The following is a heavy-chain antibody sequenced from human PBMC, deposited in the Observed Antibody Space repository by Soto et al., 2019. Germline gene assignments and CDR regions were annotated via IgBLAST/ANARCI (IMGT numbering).Heavy chain of an antibody. D-gene: IGHD1-1*01. Sequence: ASVKVSCKASGYTFTSYYMHWVRQAPGQGLEWMGIINPSGGSTSYVQKFQGRVTMTRDTSTSTVYMELSSLRSEDTAVYYCARVYMPGPQYYYGMDVWGQGTTVTVSS. J-gene: IGHJ6*02. CDR1: GYTFTSYY. CDR2: INPSGGST. CDR3: ARVYMPGPQYYYGMDV. V-gene: IGHV1-46*01.